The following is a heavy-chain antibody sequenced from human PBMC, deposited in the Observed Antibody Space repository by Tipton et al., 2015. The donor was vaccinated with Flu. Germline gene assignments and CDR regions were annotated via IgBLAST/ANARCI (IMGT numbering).Heavy chain of an antibody. CDR1: GYTFTAYY. D-gene: IGHD4-17*01. Sequence: QVQLVQSGAEVKKPGASVKVSCRASGYTFTAYYMHWVRQAPGQGLEWMGRINPNSGVTNFAQNFQGRVTLTRDTSISTAYMELNRVTSDDTAFYYCARDSTYGDADYGDFDYWGQGTLVTVSS. J-gene: IGHJ4*02. CDR3: ARDSTYGDADYGDFDY. V-gene: IGHV1-2*06. CDR2: INPNSGVT.